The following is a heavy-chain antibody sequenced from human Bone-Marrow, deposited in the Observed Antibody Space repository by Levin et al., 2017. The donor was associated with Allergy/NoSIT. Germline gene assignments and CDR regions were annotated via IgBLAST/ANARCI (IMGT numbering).Heavy chain of an antibody. D-gene: IGHD2-15*01. V-gene: IGHV3-23*01. CDR3: AGSKMRCSGGSCYSGFDS. Sequence: GGSLRLSCAASGFTLYSYAIHWVRQAPGRGPEWVSGISGSGTTTDYADSVKGRFTISRDNSKNTVYMEMNSLRVDDTARYYCAGSKMRCSGGSCYSGFDSWGQGTQVTVSS. CDR2: ISGSGTTT. J-gene: IGHJ4*02. CDR1: GFTLYSYA.